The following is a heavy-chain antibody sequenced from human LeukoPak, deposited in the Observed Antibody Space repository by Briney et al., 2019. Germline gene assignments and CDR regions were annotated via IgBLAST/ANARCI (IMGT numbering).Heavy chain of an antibody. J-gene: IGHJ4*02. CDR1: GYTFANFG. D-gene: IGHD2-2*02. V-gene: IGHV1-18*01. Sequence: ASVKVSCKASGYTFANFGITWVRQAPGQGLEWMGWISVYNGNTNYAQNLQGRVTLTTDTSTSTAYMELRSLRSDDAALYYCARTCSSSSCYMVHWGQGTLVTVSS. CDR2: ISVYNGNT. CDR3: ARTCSSSSCYMVH.